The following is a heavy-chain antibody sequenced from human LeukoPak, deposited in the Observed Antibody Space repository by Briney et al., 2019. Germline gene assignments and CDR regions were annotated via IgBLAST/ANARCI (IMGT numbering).Heavy chain of an antibody. CDR3: GGSAWIQLWLGAFDI. J-gene: IGHJ3*02. CDR1: GGSISSGSYY. Sequence: PTQTLSLTCTVSGGSISSGSYYWSWIRQPAGKGLEWIGRIYTSGSTNYNPSLKSRVTISVDTSKNQFSLKLSSVTAADTAVYYCGGSAWIQLWLGAFDIWGQGTMVTVSS. D-gene: IGHD5-18*01. V-gene: IGHV4-61*02. CDR2: IYTSGST.